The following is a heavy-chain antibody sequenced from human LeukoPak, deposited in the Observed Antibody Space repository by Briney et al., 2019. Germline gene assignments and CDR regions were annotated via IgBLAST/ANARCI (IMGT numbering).Heavy chain of an antibody. Sequence: PGGSLRLSCAASGFIFSNYAFSWVRQAPGKGLEWVSSISSGVGSTYYADSVKGRFTIFRDSSKNTLYLQMNSLRAEDTAVYYCARDSCRDFWSGYYTDYYYYYYMDVWGKGTTVTVSS. V-gene: IGHV3-23*01. CDR2: ISSGVGST. CDR1: GFIFSNYA. J-gene: IGHJ6*03. D-gene: IGHD3-3*01. CDR3: ARDSCRDFWSGYYTDYYYYYYMDV.